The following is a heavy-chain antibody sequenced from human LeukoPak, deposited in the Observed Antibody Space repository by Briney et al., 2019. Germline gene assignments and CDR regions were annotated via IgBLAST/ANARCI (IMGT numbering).Heavy chain of an antibody. CDR3: ARGGGYRYGSVDY. D-gene: IGHD5-18*01. CDR1: GFTFSNYW. CDR2: ISTDGSIT. Sequence: GGSLRLSCAASGFTFSNYWMHWVRQAPGKGLVWVSRISTDGSITSYADSAKGRVTISRDNAKNIVYLQMNTLRAEDTAVYYCARGGGYRYGSVDYWGLGTLVTVSS. V-gene: IGHV3-74*01. J-gene: IGHJ4*02.